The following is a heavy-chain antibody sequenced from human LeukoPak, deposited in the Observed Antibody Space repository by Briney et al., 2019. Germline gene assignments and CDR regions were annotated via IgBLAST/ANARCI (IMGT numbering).Heavy chain of an antibody. D-gene: IGHD6-13*01. CDR1: GFTFSNYW. J-gene: IGHJ5*02. CDR3: ARGIATGVDFFDP. V-gene: IGHV3-7*01. CDR2: IKHDGSDQ. Sequence: LPGGSLRLSCVASGFTFSNYWLTWVRQAPGKGLEWVANIKHDGSDQYYLDSVKGRFTISRDNAKNSLYLQMNSLRAEDTAVYYCARGIATGVDFFDPWGQGTLLTVSS.